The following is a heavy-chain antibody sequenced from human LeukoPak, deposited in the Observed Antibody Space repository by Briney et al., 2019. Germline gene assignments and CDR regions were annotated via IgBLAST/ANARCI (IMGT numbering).Heavy chain of an antibody. Sequence: SETLSLTCSVSGGSISNYYWNWIRQPAGKGLEWIGCIYTSGSTNYNPSLKSRVSMSVDTSKNQFSLKLSSVTAADTAVYYCARLSTVTTSFDYWGQGTLVTVSS. V-gene: IGHV4-4*07. J-gene: IGHJ4*02. CDR1: GGSISNYY. CDR2: IYTSGST. D-gene: IGHD4-11*01. CDR3: ARLSTVTTSFDY.